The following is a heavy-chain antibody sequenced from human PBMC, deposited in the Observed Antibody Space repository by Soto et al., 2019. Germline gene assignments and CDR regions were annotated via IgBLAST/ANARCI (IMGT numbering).Heavy chain of an antibody. D-gene: IGHD6-19*01. CDR1: GFTFSSHS. CDR3: AREPGVSSGWYVDY. J-gene: IGHJ4*02. V-gene: IGHV3-21*01. CDR2: ITSSSSYI. Sequence: GGSLRLSCAASGFTFSSHSMNWVRQAPGKGLEWVSSITSSSSYINYADSVKGRFTISRDNAKTSLYLQMNSLRAEDTAVYYCAREPGVSSGWYVDYWGQGTLVTAPQ.